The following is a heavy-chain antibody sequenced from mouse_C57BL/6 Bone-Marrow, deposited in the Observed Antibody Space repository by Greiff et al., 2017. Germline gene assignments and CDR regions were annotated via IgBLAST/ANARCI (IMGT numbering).Heavy chain of an antibody. J-gene: IGHJ3*01. V-gene: IGHV1-54*01. CDR1: GYAFTNYL. D-gene: IGHD3-2*01. Sequence: VQLQQSGAELVRPGTSVKVSCKASGYAFTNYLIEWVKQRPGQGLEWIGVINPGSGGTNYNEKFKGKATLTADKSSSTAYMQLSSLTSEDSAVYFCARANDREAWFAYWGQGNLVTVSA. CDR2: INPGSGGT. CDR3: ARANDREAWFAY.